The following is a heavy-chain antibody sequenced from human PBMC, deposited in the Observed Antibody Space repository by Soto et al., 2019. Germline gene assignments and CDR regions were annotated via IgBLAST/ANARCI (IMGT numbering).Heavy chain of an antibody. D-gene: IGHD3-10*01. CDR3: ARSNPPMVRGVIIHPFDY. CDR1: GGSMISYY. V-gene: IGHV4-59*06. Sequence: AXXTLYIPFTVSGGSMISYYWRWILQPPGKGLEWIGYIYYSGSTYYNPSLKSRVTISVDTSKNQFSLKLSSVTAADTAVYYCARSNPPMVRGVIIHPFDYWGQGTLVTVSS. J-gene: IGHJ4*02. CDR2: IYYSGST.